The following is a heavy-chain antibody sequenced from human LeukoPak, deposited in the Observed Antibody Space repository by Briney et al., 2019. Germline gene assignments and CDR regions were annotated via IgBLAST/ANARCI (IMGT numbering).Heavy chain of an antibody. CDR3: ARQVAVVEPTDPNGFDS. J-gene: IGHJ5*01. CDR2: IFYNVIT. Sequence: SQTLSLTCTVSGHSIGRSTYASGCVRQTPEKGLEWIVSIFYNVITYYAPSLQSRVIMSLDTSKNQFSLRLTSVTAADTAVYYCARQVAVVEPTDPNGFDSWGQGTLVIVSS. V-gene: IGHV4-39*07. CDR1: GHSIGRSTYA. D-gene: IGHD2-21*01.